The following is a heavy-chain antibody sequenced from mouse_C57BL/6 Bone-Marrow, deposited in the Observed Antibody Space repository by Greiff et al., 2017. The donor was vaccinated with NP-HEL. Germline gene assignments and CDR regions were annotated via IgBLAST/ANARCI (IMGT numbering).Heavy chain of an antibody. V-gene: IGHV14-4*01. CDR3: TTQYYYAMDY. J-gene: IGHJ4*01. CDR1: GFNIKDDY. CDR2: IDPENGDT. Sequence: DVKLQESGAELVRPGASVKLSCTASGFNIKDDYMHWVKQRPEQGLEWIGWIDPENGDTEYASKFQGKATITADTSSNTAYLQLSSLTSEDTAVYYCTTQYYYAMDYWGQGTSVTVSS.